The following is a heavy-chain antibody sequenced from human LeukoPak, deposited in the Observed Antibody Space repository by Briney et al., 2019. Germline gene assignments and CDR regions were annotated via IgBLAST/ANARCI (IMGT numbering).Heavy chain of an antibody. V-gene: IGHV1-8*02. CDR3: ARGIGFGNNWYFDL. CDR2: MNPNSGNT. Sequence: ASVKVSCKASGYTFTGFYMHWVRQATGQGLEWKGWMNPNSGNTGYAQKFQGRVTMTRNTSISTAYMELSSLRSEDTAVYYCARGIGFGNNWYFDLWGRGTLVTVSS. CDR1: GYTFTGFY. D-gene: IGHD3-10*01. J-gene: IGHJ2*01.